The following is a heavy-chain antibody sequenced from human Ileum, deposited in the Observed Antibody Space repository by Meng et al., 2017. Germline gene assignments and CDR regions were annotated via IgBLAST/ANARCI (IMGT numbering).Heavy chain of an antibody. D-gene: IGHD2-21*01. J-gene: IGHJ4*02. CDR1: GFTFSDRF. CDR3: ARPVDASVDY. Sequence: GESLKISCAASGFTFSDRFMSWIRQAPGKGLEWISYIGESGSPIYYADSVKGRFTISRDNAKNSVYLQMNSLRAEDTAVYYCARPVDASVDYWGQGILVTVSS. V-gene: IGHV3-11*01. CDR2: IGESGSPI.